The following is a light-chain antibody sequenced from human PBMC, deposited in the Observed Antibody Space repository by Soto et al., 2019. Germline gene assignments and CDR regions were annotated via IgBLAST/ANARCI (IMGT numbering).Light chain of an antibody. CDR1: QIVSSGY. CDR2: DAS. Sequence: EILLTQSPGTLSLSPGERATLSCRASQIVSSGYVAWYQQKPGQTPKLLIYDASSRASGTPDRFSGSGSGTDFSLTISRLEPEDFAVYYCQQYGTSPQTFGQGTKVDIK. J-gene: IGKJ1*01. CDR3: QQYGTSPQT. V-gene: IGKV3-20*01.